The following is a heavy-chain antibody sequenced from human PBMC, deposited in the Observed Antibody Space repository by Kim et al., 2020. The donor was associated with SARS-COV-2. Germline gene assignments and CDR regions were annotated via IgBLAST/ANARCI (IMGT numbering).Heavy chain of an antibody. CDR2: ISGSGTIT. V-gene: IGHV3-23*01. CDR1: GFTFSSYA. CDR3: AKDSRYSSSWYSVDY. J-gene: IGHJ4*02. D-gene: IGHD6-13*01. Sequence: GGSLRLSCAASGFTFSSYAMSWVRQAPGKGLEWVSAISGSGTITYYADSVKGRFTISRDNSKNTLYLQMNSLRAEDTAVYYCAKDSRYSSSWYSVDYWGQGTLVTVSS.